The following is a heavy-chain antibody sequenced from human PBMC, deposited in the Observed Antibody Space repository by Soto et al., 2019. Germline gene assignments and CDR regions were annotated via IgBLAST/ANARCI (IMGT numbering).Heavy chain of an antibody. CDR2: INAGNGNT. CDR1: GYTFTSYA. V-gene: IGHV1-3*05. J-gene: IGHJ4*02. Sequence: QVQLVQSGAEEKKPGASVKVSCKASGYTFTSYAMNWVRQAPGQRLEWMGWINAGNGNTKYSQKFQGRVTITRDTSASTAYMERSSLRSEDTAVYYCARGITLPTPLDYWGQGTLVTVSS. D-gene: IGHD1-20*01. CDR3: ARGITLPTPLDY.